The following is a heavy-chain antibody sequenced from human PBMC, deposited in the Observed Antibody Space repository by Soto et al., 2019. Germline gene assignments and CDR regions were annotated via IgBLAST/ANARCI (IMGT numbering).Heavy chain of an antibody. V-gene: IGHV1-18*01. CDR3: ARDRIPNYYGSGSYYT. Sequence: QVQLVQSGAEVKKPGASVKVSCKASGYTFTSYGISWVRQAPGQGLEWMGWISAYNGNTNYAQKLQGRVTMTTDTFTSTAYMELRSLRSDDTAVYYCARDRIPNYYGSGSYYTWGQGTLVTVSS. D-gene: IGHD3-10*01. J-gene: IGHJ5*02. CDR1: GYTFTSYG. CDR2: ISAYNGNT.